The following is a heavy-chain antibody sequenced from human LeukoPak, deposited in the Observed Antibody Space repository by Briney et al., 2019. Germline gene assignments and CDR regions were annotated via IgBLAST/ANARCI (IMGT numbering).Heavy chain of an antibody. J-gene: IGHJ4*02. CDR3: ARAGSIAARRGRGYSDY. CDR1: GGTFSSYA. D-gene: IGHD6-6*01. V-gene: IGHV1-69*13. CDR2: IIPIFGTA. Sequence: SVKVSCKASGGTFSSYAISWVRQAPGQGLEWMGGIIPIFGTANYAQKFQGRVTITADESTSTAYMELSSLRSEDTAVYYCARAGSIAARRGRGYSDYWGQGTLVTVSS.